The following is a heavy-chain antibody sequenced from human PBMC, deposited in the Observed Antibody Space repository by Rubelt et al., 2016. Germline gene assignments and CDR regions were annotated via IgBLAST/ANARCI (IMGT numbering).Heavy chain of an antibody. CDR1: GGSFSGYY. D-gene: IGHD6-13*01. V-gene: IGHV4-34*01. CDR3: ASTRSSSSWGIIDY. CDR2: INHSGST. Sequence: QVQLQQWGAGLLKPSETLSLTCAVYGGSFSGYYWSWIRQPPGKGLEWIGEINHSGSTNYNPSLKGGVTISVDTAKNQLSLKLSSVTAADTAVYYCASTRSSSSWGIIDYWGQGTLVTVSS. J-gene: IGHJ4*02.